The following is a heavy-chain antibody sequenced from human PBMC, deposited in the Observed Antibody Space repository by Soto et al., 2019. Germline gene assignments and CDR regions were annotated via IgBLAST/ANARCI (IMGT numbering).Heavy chain of an antibody. V-gene: IGHV3-48*02. CDR2: ISSSSSNI. CDR1: GFTFSSYS. D-gene: IGHD3-22*01. Sequence: EVQLVESGGGLVEPGRSLRLTCAASGFTFSSYSMKWLRQAAGKGLEWVSYISSSSSNIYYADSVKGRFTISRDNAKNSLYLQMNCLRDEDTAVYYCERDDVEVYYANGGYYPYAFDVWCQGTMVTVSS. J-gene: IGHJ3*01. CDR3: ERDDVEVYYANGGYYPYAFDV.